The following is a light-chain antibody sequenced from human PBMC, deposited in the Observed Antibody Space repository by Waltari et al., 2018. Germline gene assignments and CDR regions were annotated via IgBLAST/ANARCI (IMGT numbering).Light chain of an antibody. CDR1: NSNIRAAYD. CDR2: GSA. Sequence: QSVLTPPPSVSGAPGQRVTVSCTGTNSNIRAAYDVHWYQQFPGTAPKLLIYGSANRPSGVPDRFSGSKSGTSASLAITGLQTEDEADYYCQSYDISLSGFWVFGGGTKLTVL. CDR3: QSYDISLSGFWV. J-gene: IGLJ3*02. V-gene: IGLV1-40*01.